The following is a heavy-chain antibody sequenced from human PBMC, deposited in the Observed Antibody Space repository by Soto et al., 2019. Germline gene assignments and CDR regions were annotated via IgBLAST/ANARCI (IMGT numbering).Heavy chain of an antibody. Sequence: VGSLRLSCAASGFTFSSYAMHWVRQAPGKGLEWVAVISYDGSNKYYADSVKGRFTISRDNSKNTLYLQMNSLRAEDTAVYYCARDYIVVVPAASYYYYGMDVWGQGTTVTVSS. CDR2: ISYDGSNK. CDR1: GFTFSSYA. J-gene: IGHJ6*02. CDR3: ARDYIVVVPAASYYYYGMDV. V-gene: IGHV3-30-3*01. D-gene: IGHD2-2*01.